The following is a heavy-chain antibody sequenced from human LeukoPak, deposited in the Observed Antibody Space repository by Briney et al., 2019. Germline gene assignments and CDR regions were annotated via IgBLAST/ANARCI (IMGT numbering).Heavy chain of an antibody. D-gene: IGHD3-3*01. CDR3: ARDDRNYDFWSGSAPNDAFDI. CDR2: IIPILGIA. V-gene: IGHV1-69*04. CDR1: GGTFSSYA. Sequence: ASVKVSCKASGGTFSSYAISWVRQAPGQGLEWMGRIIPILGIANYAQKFQGRVTITADKSTSTAYMELSSLRSEDTAVYYCARDDRNYDFWSGSAPNDAFDIWGQGTMVTVSS. J-gene: IGHJ3*02.